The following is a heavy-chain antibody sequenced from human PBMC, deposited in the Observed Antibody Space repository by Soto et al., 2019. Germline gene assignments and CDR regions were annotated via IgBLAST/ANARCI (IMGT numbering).Heavy chain of an antibody. J-gene: IGHJ4*02. Sequence: GGSLRLSCAASGFTFSSYWMSWVRQAPGKGLEWVANIKQDGSEKYYVDSVKGRFTISRDNAKNSLYLQMNSLRAEDTAVYYCARDKPGDTYYDYIWGSYRAPALWYWGQGTLVTVSS. CDR1: GFTFSSYW. V-gene: IGHV3-7*01. CDR2: IKQDGSEK. D-gene: IGHD3-16*01. CDR3: ARDKPGDTYYDYIWGSYRAPALWY.